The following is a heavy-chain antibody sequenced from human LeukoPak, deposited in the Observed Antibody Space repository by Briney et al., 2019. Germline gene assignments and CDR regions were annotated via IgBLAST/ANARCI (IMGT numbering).Heavy chain of an antibody. D-gene: IGHD3-10*01. J-gene: IGHJ4*02. V-gene: IGHV3-74*01. CDR2: ISSDGRTT. CDR3: LGYYSGSPN. CDR1: GLTFSYNW. Sequence: GGSLRLSCAASGLTFSYNWMHWVRQAPGKGLVWVSRISSDGRTTHYADSVKGRFTISRDSAKNTLFQQMNDLRAEDTAVYYCLGYYSGSPNWGQGTLVTVSS.